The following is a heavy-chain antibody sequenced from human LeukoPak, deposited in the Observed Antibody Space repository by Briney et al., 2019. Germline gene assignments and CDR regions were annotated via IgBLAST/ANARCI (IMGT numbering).Heavy chain of an antibody. CDR2: ISGSGGST. Sequence: GGSLRLSCAASGFTFSNYGMSWVRQAPGKGLEWVSGISGSGGSTHYADSVKGRVTISRDNSKNTLYLQMHSLSDEVTVFSYCATGRGSDRDGFNFSGFRSAMPFPDSWGQGPLVTVFS. CDR3: ATGRGSDRDGFNFSGFRSAMPFPDS. V-gene: IGHV3-23*01. CDR1: GFTFSNYG. D-gene: IGHD5-24*01. J-gene: IGHJ5*01.